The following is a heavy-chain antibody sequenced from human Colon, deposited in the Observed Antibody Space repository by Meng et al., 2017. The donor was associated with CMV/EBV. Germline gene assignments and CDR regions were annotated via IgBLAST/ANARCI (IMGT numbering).Heavy chain of an antibody. J-gene: IGHJ5*02. D-gene: IGHD6-19*01. V-gene: IGHV4-39*06. CDR1: GDSIRRDDYY. CDR2: VYFTGYT. Sequence: CTVSGDSIRRDDYYWGWVRQSPGNGLEWIGSVYFTGYTTFTPSLQSRFNISLDTSKNQFHLKVKSLTAADTAVYYCVRDTKWLNWFAPWGQGTLVTVSS. CDR3: VRDTKWLNWFAP.